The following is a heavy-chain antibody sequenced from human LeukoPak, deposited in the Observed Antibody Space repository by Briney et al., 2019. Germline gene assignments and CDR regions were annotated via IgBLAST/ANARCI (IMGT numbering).Heavy chain of an antibody. CDR2: IYYSGST. J-gene: IGHJ5*02. Sequence: SETLSLTCTVSGGSISSYYWSWIRQPPGKGLEWIGYIYYSGSTNYNPSLKSRVTISVDTTKNQFSLKLSSVTAADTAVYYCARDSTYYDFWSGYYTTAHWFDPWGQGTLVTVSS. CDR1: GGSISSYY. D-gene: IGHD3-3*01. V-gene: IGHV4-59*01. CDR3: ARDSTYYDFWSGYYTTAHWFDP.